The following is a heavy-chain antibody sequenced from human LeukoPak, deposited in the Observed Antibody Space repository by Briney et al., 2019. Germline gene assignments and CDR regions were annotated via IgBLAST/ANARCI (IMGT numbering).Heavy chain of an antibody. CDR3: ARLGPRERWLAPFDY. V-gene: IGHV4-39*07. CDR1: GGSMSSRNYY. CDR2: IYYSGST. J-gene: IGHJ4*02. D-gene: IGHD6-19*01. Sequence: PSETLSLTCTVSGGSMSSRNYYWGWIRQPPGKGLEWIGNIYYSGSTYYCPSFKSRVTISLDTSKNQFSLKLSFVTAADTAVYYCARLGPRERWLAPFDYWGQGTLVTVSS.